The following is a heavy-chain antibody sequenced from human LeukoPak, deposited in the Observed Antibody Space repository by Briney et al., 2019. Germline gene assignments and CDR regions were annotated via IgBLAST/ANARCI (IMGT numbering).Heavy chain of an antibody. CDR3: ARDLLPGIAVAGTYGY. CDR2: ISSSGGTI. J-gene: IGHJ4*02. Sequence: AGSLRLSCAASGFTFSDYYMSWIRQAPGKGLEWVSYISSSGGTIYYTDSVKGRFTISRDNAKNSLYLQMNSLRAEDTAVYYCARDLLPGIAVAGTYGYWGQGTLVTVSS. V-gene: IGHV3-11*01. CDR1: GFTFSDYY. D-gene: IGHD6-19*01.